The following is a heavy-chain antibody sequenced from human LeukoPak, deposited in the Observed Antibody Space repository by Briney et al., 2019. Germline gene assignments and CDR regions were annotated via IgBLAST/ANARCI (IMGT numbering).Heavy chain of an antibody. J-gene: IGHJ4*02. CDR2: ISAYNGNT. D-gene: IGHD6-19*01. V-gene: IGHV1-18*01. CDR1: GGTFSSYA. CDR3: AARRGYSSGWYDQDY. Sequence: ASVKVSCKASGGTFSSYAISWVRQAPGQGLEWMGWISAYNGNTNYAQKLQGRVTMTTDTSTSTAYMELRSLRSDDTAVYYCAARRGYSSGWYDQDYWGQGTLVTVSS.